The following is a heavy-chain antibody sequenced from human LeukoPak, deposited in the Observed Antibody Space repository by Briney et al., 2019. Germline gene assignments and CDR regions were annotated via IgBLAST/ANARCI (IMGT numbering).Heavy chain of an antibody. Sequence: PGGSLRLSCAASGFTFSSYGMHWVRQAPGKGLEWVAFMRYDGTNKYYADSVKGRFTISRDNSKNTLYLQMNSLRAEDTAVYCCANILGASYSGFDYGDYWGQGTLVTVSS. V-gene: IGHV3-30*02. CDR2: MRYDGTNK. J-gene: IGHJ4*02. CDR3: ANILGASYSGFDYGDY. CDR1: GFTFSSYG. D-gene: IGHD5-12*01.